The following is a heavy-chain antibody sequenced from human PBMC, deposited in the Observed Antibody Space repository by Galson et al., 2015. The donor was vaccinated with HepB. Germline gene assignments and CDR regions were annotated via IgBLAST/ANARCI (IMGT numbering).Heavy chain of an antibody. V-gene: IGHV3-7*01. Sequence: SLRLSCAASGFTFSSFWMTWARQAPGKGLEWVANTKPDGNDRYYEASVKGRFTISRGNAKNSLYLQMTSLTTDDTAVYYCARALSAAYDFWGQGTLVTVSS. CDR1: GFTFSSFW. D-gene: IGHD2-15*01. CDR3: ARALSAAYDF. J-gene: IGHJ4*02. CDR2: TKPDGNDR.